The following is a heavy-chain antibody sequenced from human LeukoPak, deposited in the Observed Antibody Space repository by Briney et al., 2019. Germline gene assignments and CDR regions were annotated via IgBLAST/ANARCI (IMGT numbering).Heavy chain of an antibody. J-gene: IGHJ5*02. CDR3: ARHRGVGDGFNYRFDP. D-gene: IGHD5-12*01. V-gene: IGHV4-59*08. Sequence: SETLSLTCTISGGSISPYYWSWIRQPPGKGLEWIGYIHYSGSTNYNPSLTSRVIISVDMSTKQTSLKLNSLTAADTAVYYCARHRGVGDGFNYRFDPWGQGTLVTVSS. CDR2: IHYSGST. CDR1: GGSISPYY.